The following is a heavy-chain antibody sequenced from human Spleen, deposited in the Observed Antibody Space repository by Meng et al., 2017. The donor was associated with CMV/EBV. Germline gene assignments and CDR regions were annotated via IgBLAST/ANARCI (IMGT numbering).Heavy chain of an antibody. CDR3: ARGYRGRIFENNYYFHY. V-gene: IGHV4-39*07. CDR1: GGSISSNTFS. D-gene: IGHD3-3*01. Sequence: SETLSLTCTVSGGSISSNTFSWGWIRQPPGKGLEWIGNIFYSGTTYYNPSLKSRVTISVDTSKTQFSLKLTSVTAADTAVYYCARGYRGRIFENNYYFHYWGQGTLVTVSS. J-gene: IGHJ4*02. CDR2: IFYSGTT.